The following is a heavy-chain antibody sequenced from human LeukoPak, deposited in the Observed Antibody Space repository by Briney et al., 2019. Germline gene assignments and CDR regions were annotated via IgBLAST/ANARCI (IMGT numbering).Heavy chain of an antibody. CDR2: IIPIFGTA. V-gene: IGHV1-69*05. CDR1: GGTFSSYA. J-gene: IGHJ5*02. Sequence: ASVKVSCKASGGTFSSYAISWVRQAPGQGLKWMGGIIPIFGTANYAQKFQGRVTITTDESTSTAYMELSSLRSEDTAVYYCARDRITIFSGNWFDPWGQGTLVTVSS. CDR3: ARDRITIFSGNWFDP. D-gene: IGHD3-3*01.